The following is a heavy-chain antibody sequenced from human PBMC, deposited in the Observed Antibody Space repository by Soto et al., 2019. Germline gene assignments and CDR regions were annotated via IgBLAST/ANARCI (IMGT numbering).Heavy chain of an antibody. CDR1: GFTFSDCY. Sequence: QVQLVESGGGLVKPGGSLRLSCAASGFTFSDCYMSWIRQAPGKGLEWISYISSGSTNIFYADSVKGRFTVSRDNAKNSVYLQMDSLRAEDTAVYYCASDRNAAGSDDWGPGTLVTVSS. V-gene: IGHV3-11*01. J-gene: IGHJ4*02. CDR2: ISSGSTNI. CDR3: ASDRNAAGSDD. D-gene: IGHD1-1*01.